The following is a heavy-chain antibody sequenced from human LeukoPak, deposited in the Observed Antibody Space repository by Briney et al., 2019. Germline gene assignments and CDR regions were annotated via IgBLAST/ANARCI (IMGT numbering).Heavy chain of an antibody. D-gene: IGHD1-26*01. CDR1: GFTFSSYG. J-gene: IGHJ3*02. CDR2: ISSDGNTK. Sequence: HPGGSLRLSCAASGFTFSSYGMHWVRQAPGKGLEWAAVISSDGNTKYYADSVKGRFTISRDNSNNTLYLQMNSLRADDTAIYYCARRRIVGSTDDAFDIWGQGTMVTLSS. CDR3: ARRRIVGSTDDAFDI. V-gene: IGHV3-30*03.